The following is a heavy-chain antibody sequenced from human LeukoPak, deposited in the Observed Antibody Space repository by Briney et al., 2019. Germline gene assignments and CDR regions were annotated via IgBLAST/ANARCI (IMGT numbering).Heavy chain of an antibody. CDR1: GYTLTELS. Sequence: ASVKVSCKDSGYTLTELSMHWVRQAPGKGLEWMGGFDPEDGETVYAQKFQGRVTMTEDTSTDTAYMELSSLRSEDTAVYYCATKPPFWSGRVFDYWGQGTLVTVSS. J-gene: IGHJ4*02. V-gene: IGHV1-24*01. CDR2: FDPEDGET. CDR3: ATKPPFWSGRVFDY. D-gene: IGHD3-3*01.